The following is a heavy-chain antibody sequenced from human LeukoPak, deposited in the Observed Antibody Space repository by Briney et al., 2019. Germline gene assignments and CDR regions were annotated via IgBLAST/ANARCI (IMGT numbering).Heavy chain of an antibody. CDR2: IYYSGST. D-gene: IGHD2-21*02. CDR1: GGSISSYY. Sequence: SETLSLTCTVSGGSISSYYWSWIRQPPGKGLEWIGYIYYSGSTNYNPSLKSRVTISVDTSKNQFSLKLSSVTAADTAVYYCARVVTARHNYYYYVDVWGKGTTVTISS. J-gene: IGHJ6*03. CDR3: ARVVTARHNYYYYVDV. V-gene: IGHV4-59*01.